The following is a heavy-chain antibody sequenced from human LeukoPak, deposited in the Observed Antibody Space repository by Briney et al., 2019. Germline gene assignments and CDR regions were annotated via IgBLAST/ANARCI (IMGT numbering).Heavy chain of an antibody. CDR2: IYPGDSDT. CDR1: GYSFTSYW. CDR3: ARHRGGSGSYYNVFVY. D-gene: IGHD3-10*01. V-gene: IGHV5-51*01. J-gene: IGHJ4*02. Sequence: GESLKISCKGSGYSFTSYWIGWVRQMPGKGLEWMGIIYPGDSDTRYSPSFQGQVTISAAKSISTPYLQCSSLTASDTAMYYCARHRGGSGSYYNVFVYWGQGTLVTVSS.